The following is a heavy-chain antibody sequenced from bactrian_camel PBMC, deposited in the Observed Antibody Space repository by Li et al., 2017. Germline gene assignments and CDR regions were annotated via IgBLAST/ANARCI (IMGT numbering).Heavy chain of an antibody. Sequence: HVQLVESGGGSVQAGGSLRLSCQSNVYTSGFWCMGWFRHGRGNQGEGVATIDSDGRASYADSVKGRFTISQDNAKTTVYLQIKGLKPEDTAMYYCDLDTRSLACGDSWSLSRRFDVSGQGTQVTVS. J-gene: IGHJ4*01. CDR2: IDSDGRA. V-gene: IGHV3S53*01. CDR1: VYTSGFWC. D-gene: IGHD6*01.